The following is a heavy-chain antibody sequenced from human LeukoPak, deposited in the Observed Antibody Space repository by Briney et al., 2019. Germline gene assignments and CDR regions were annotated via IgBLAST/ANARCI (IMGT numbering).Heavy chain of an antibody. CDR3: ARNYDFWSPSSHMDV. CDR2: INPNSGGT. D-gene: IGHD3-3*01. V-gene: IGHV1-2*02. CDR1: GYTFTGYY. J-gene: IGHJ6*03. Sequence: ASVKVSCKASGYTFTGYYMHWVRQAPGQGLEWMGWINPNSGGTNYAQKFQGRVTMTRDTSISTAYMELSRLRSDDTAVYYCARNYDFWSPSSHMDVWGKGTTVTVSS.